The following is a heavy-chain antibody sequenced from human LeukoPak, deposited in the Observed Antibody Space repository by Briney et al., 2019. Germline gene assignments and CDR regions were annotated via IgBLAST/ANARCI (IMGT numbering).Heavy chain of an antibody. CDR2: IYSGGST. J-gene: IGHJ4*02. CDR1: GFTFSSYW. D-gene: IGHD6-19*01. V-gene: IGHV3-53*04. Sequence: PGGSLRLSCAASGFTFSSYWMSWVHQAPGKGLEWVSVIYSGGSTYYADSVKGRFTISRHISQNTLYLQMNSLRAEDTAVYYCARVRLGSGWSLFDFWGQGTLVTVSS. CDR3: ARVRLGSGWSLFDF.